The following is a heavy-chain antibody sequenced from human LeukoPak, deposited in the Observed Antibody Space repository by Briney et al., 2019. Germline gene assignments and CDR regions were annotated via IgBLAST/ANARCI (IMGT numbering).Heavy chain of an antibody. CDR3: AREGSSIAARRGYYYYMDV. J-gene: IGHJ6*03. CDR1: GYTFTSYG. Sequence: ASVKVSCKASGYTFTSYGISWVRQAPGQGLEWMGWISAYNGNTNYAQKLQGRVTMTTDTSTSTAYMELRSLRSDDTAVYYCAREGSSIAARRGYYYYMDVWGKGTTVTVSS. V-gene: IGHV1-18*01. D-gene: IGHD6-6*01. CDR2: ISAYNGNT.